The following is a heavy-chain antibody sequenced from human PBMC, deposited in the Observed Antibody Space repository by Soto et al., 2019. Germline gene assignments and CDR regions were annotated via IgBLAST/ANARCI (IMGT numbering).Heavy chain of an antibody. J-gene: IGHJ4*02. CDR2: ISWNSGNI. Sequence: EVQLVESGGGLVQPGRSLRLSCAASGFTFDDYAMHWVRQAPGKGLEWVSGISWNSGNIGYADSVKGRFTISRDNAKNSLYLQMNSLRTDDTALYYCAKDRYYGSGSPLFDYWGQGTLVTVSS. CDR1: GFTFDDYA. D-gene: IGHD3-10*01. V-gene: IGHV3-9*01. CDR3: AKDRYYGSGSPLFDY.